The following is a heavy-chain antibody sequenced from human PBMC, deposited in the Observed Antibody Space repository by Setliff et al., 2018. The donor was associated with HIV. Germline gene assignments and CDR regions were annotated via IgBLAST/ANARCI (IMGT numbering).Heavy chain of an antibody. J-gene: IGHJ5*02. CDR3: ARIWLHKDADIPRFDP. D-gene: IGHD2-15*01. CDR1: GGSIGSYY. V-gene: IGHV4-59*08. Sequence: SETLSLTCTVSGGSIGSYYWNWIRQSPGKGLEWIGYIYYSGTTNYNPSLKSRLTVSVDTSKNQFSLDLSSVTAADTAIYYCARIWLHKDADIPRFDPWGQGILVTVS. CDR2: IYYSGTT.